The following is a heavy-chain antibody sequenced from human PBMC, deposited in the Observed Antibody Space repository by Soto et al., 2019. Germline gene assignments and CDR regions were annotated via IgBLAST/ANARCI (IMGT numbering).Heavy chain of an antibody. Sequence: PSETLSLTCTVSGGSISSSSYYWGWIRQPPGKGLEWIGSIYYSGSTYYNPSLKSRVTISVDTSKNQFSLKLSSVTAADTAVYYCARHTPITMVRGTAFDIWGQGTMVT. CDR1: GGSISSSSYY. CDR3: ARHTPITMVRGTAFDI. V-gene: IGHV4-39*01. D-gene: IGHD3-10*01. CDR2: IYYSGST. J-gene: IGHJ3*02.